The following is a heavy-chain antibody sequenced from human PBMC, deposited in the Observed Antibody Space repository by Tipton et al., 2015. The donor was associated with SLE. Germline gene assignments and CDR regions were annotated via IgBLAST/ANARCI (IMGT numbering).Heavy chain of an antibody. CDR2: IYHSGST. V-gene: IGHV4-31*03. Sequence: LVKPTEILSLTCTVSGGSINSGGYYWSWIRQHPGKGLEYIGFIYHSGSTYHNPTLKSRVTISVDTSKNQFSLKLPSVTDADTAVYYCARMGDRWYLDLWGRGTLVTVSS. D-gene: IGHD3-16*01. CDR3: ARMGDRWYLDL. CDR1: GGSINSGGYY. J-gene: IGHJ2*01.